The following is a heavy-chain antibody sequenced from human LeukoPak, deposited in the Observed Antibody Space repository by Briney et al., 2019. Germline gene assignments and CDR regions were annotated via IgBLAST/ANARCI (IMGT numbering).Heavy chain of an antibody. D-gene: IGHD1-26*01. CDR2: IYYSGGT. CDR1: GGSISSSRYY. CDR3: ARQIRVGATIVDY. Sequence: SETLSLTCTVSGGSISSSRYYWGWIRQPPGKGLEWIGSIYYSGGTYYNPSLKSRVTISVDTSKNQFSLKLSSVTAADTAVYYCARQIRVGATIVDYWGQGTLVTVSS. V-gene: IGHV4-39*01. J-gene: IGHJ4*02.